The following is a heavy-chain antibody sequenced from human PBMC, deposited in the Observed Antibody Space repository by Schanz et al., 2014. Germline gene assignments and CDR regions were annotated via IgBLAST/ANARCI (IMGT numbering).Heavy chain of an antibody. CDR2: INAHTGNT. CDR3: ARVHIATYHYNSPGAFDI. V-gene: IGHV1-18*01. Sequence: QVQLVQSGGEVKKPGASVRLSCEASGYIFGSHGMTWVRQAPGQGPELMGWINAHTGNTQYAQKFQGRVNMTRDTVTTTVHLELTRLRTDDTAIYYCARVHIATYHYNSPGAFDIWGQGTRVTVSS. CDR1: GYIFGSHG. D-gene: IGHD3-10*01. J-gene: IGHJ3*02.